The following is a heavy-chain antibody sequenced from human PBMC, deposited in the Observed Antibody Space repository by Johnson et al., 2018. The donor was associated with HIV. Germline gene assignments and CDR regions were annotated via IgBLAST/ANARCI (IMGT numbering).Heavy chain of an antibody. J-gene: IGHJ3*02. V-gene: IGHV3-30-3*01. CDR2: ISYDGSNK. CDR3: AREWGWLHSGDAFDI. CDR1: GFTFSSYA. Sequence: QVQLVESGGGVVQPGRSLRLSCAASGFTFSSYAMHWVRQAPDKGLEWVAVISYDGSNKYYADSVKGRFTISRDNSKNTLYLQMNRLRVEDTAVYYCAREWGWLHSGDAFDIWGQGTMVTVSS. D-gene: IGHD5-24*01.